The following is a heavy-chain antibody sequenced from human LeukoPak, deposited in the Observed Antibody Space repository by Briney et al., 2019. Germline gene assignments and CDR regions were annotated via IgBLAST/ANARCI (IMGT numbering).Heavy chain of an antibody. CDR3: AKEGYSSSWYLPSYYYYYYMDV. CDR1: GFTFSSYG. V-gene: IGHV3-30*18. Sequence: TGGSLRLSCAASGFTFSSYGVHWVRQAPGKGLEWVAVISYDGSNKYYADSVKGRFTISRDNSKNTLYLQMNSLRAEDTAVYYCAKEGYSSSWYLPSYYYYYYMDVWGKGTTVTVSS. D-gene: IGHD6-13*01. CDR2: ISYDGSNK. J-gene: IGHJ6*03.